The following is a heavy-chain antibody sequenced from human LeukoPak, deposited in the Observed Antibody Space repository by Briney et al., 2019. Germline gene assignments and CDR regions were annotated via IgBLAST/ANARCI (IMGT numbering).Heavy chain of an antibody. CDR2: INPSGGIT. CDR3: ARDRAVAGFRFDY. Sequence: GASVKVSCKASGYTFTSYYMHWVRQAPGQGLEWMGVINPSGGITGYAQNFQGRITMTRDTSTSTVYMELSSLRSEDTAVYYCARDRAVAGFRFDYWGQGTLVTVSS. V-gene: IGHV1-46*01. CDR1: GYTFTSYY. D-gene: IGHD6-19*01. J-gene: IGHJ4*02.